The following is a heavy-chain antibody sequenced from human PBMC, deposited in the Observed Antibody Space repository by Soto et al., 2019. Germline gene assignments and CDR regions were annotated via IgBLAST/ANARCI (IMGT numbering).Heavy chain of an antibody. V-gene: IGHV3-30*18. CDR1: GLTFSTYG. CDR2: ISNDVRNI. D-gene: IGHD2-2*01. J-gene: IGHJ4*02. CDR3: VKDSLGGMTPVFMPGPD. Sequence: VQLMESGGGVVQPGRSLRLSCAASGLTFSTYGFHWVRQAPGKGLEWVAVISNDVRNIHYAESVKGRFTISRDNSKNTLYLQMNSLRPNDTAVYYCVKDSLGGMTPVFMPGPDWGQGTLVTVSS.